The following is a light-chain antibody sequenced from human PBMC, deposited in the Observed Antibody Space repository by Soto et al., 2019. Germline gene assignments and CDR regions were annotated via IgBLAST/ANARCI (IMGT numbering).Light chain of an antibody. CDR3: QQYKSWPPIT. CDR2: GAS. V-gene: IGKV3-15*01. CDR1: QSVSNN. J-gene: IGKJ5*01. Sequence: DIVLTQSPATLSLSPGERATLSCRAIQSVSNNYLAWYQQKPGQAPRLLIYGASTRATGTPARFSGSGSGTEFTLTISSLQSEDFAVYYCQQYKSWPPITFGQGTRLEIK.